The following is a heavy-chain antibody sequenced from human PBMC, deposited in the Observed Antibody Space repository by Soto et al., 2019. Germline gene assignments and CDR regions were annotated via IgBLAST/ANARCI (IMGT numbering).Heavy chain of an antibody. D-gene: IGHD4-17*01. J-gene: IGHJ4*02. CDR2: VGGSGDGT. Sequence: GGSLRLSCAASEFTFSTYTMTWVRQAPGKGLEWVSSVGGSGDGTYYADSVKGRFTISRDNSKNTLYLEMHNLRVEDTATYYCAKPSAYGDFAGSFDSWGQGTLVTVSS. CDR1: EFTFSTYT. CDR3: AKPSAYGDFAGSFDS. V-gene: IGHV3-23*01.